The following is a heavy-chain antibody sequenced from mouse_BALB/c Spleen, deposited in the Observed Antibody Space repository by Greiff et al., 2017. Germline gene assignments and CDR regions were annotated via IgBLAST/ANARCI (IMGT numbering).Heavy chain of an antibody. CDR1: GDSITSGY. Sequence: EVQLQQSGPSLVKPSQTLSLTCSVTGDSITSGYWNWIRKFPGNKLEYMGYISYSGSTYYNPSLKSRISITRDTSKNQYYLQLNSVTTEDTATYYCARGGGNYVSSFAYWGQGTLVTVSA. D-gene: IGHD2-1*01. V-gene: IGHV3-8*02. CDR2: ISYSGST. J-gene: IGHJ3*01. CDR3: ARGGGNYVSSFAY.